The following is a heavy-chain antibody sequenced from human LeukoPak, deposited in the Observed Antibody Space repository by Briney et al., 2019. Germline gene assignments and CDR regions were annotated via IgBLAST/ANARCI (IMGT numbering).Heavy chain of an antibody. V-gene: IGHV3-21*01. J-gene: IGHJ6*03. CDR2: ISSSSSYI. Sequence: GGSLRLSCAASGFTFSSYSMNWVRQAPGKGLEWVSSISSSSSYIYYADSVKGRFTISRDNAKNSLYLQMNSLRAEDTAVYYCARDYSNYYYYYYMDVCGKGTTVTVSS. CDR1: GFTFSSYS. D-gene: IGHD4-11*01. CDR3: ARDYSNYYYYYYMDV.